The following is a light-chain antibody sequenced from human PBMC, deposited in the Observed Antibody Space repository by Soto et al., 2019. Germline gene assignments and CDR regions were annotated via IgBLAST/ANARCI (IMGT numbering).Light chain of an antibody. Sequence: EIVLTQSPGTLSLSPGERATLSCRASQSVKKYLAWYQQRPGQAPRLLIYDSSNRATGIPARFSGSGSETDFTLTIDSLEPEDFSLYYCQQRADWPLTFGGGTKAEIQ. CDR3: QQRADWPLT. V-gene: IGKV3-11*01. CDR2: DSS. CDR1: QSVKKY. J-gene: IGKJ4*01.